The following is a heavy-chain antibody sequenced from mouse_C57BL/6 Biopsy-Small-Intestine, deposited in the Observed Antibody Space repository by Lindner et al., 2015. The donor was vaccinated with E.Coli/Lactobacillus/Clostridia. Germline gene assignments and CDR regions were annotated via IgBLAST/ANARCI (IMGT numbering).Heavy chain of an antibody. CDR1: GYTFTSYG. J-gene: IGHJ3*01. CDR2: IYPRSSNT. D-gene: IGHD3-2*01. Sequence: VQLQESGAELARPRASVKLSCKASGYTFTSYGISWVKQRTGQGLEWIGEIYPRSSNTYYNEKFKGKATLTTDKSSSTAYMQLSSLTSEDSAVYFCAGPQTARATWFAYWGQGTLVTVSA. V-gene: IGHV1-81*01. CDR3: AGPQTARATWFAY.